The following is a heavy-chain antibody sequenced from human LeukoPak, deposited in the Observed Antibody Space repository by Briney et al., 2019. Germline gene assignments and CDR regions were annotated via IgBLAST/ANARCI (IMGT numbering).Heavy chain of an antibody. V-gene: IGHV5-51*01. Sequence: GESLKISCKGSGYSFTSYWIGWVRQMPGKGLEWMGIIYPGDSDTRYSPSFQGQVTISADKSISTAYLQWSSLKASDTAMYYCARVSTMVRGVIGAIDIRGQGTMVTVSS. CDR3: ARVSTMVRGVIGAIDI. CDR1: GYSFTSYW. CDR2: IYPGDSDT. D-gene: IGHD3-10*01. J-gene: IGHJ3*02.